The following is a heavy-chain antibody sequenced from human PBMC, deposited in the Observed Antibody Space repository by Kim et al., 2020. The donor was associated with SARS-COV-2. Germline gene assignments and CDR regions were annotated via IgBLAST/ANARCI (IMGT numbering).Heavy chain of an antibody. Sequence: ASVKVSCKASGYTFTSYYMHWVRQAPGQGLEWMGIINPSGGSTSYAQKFQGRVTMTRDTSTSTVYMELSSLRSEDTAVYYCARGVRDGYYDSSGYPRDLAMDYWGQGTLVTVSS. J-gene: IGHJ4*02. CDR1: GYTFTSYY. CDR3: ARGVRDGYYDSSGYPRDLAMDY. D-gene: IGHD3-22*01. V-gene: IGHV1-46*01. CDR2: INPSGGST.